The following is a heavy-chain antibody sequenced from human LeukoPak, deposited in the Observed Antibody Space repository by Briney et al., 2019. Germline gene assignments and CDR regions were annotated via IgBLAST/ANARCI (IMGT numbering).Heavy chain of an antibody. D-gene: IGHD6-13*01. V-gene: IGHV3-30-3*01. Sequence: PGGSLRLSCAASGFAFSSYAMHWVRQAPGKGLEWVAVISYDGSNKYYADSVKGRFTISRDNSKNTLYLQMNSLRAEDTAVYYCAKDVRAGIRGGYYGMDVWGQGTTVTVSS. CDR1: GFAFSSYA. CDR3: AKDVRAGIRGGYYGMDV. CDR2: ISYDGSNK. J-gene: IGHJ6*02.